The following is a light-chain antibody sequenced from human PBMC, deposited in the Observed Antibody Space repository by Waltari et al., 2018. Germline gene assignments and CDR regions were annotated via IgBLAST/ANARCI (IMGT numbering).Light chain of an antibody. CDR3: QQSYSTPYT. Sequence: TCRASQSISGYLNWYQQKPGKAPKVLIYAAFSLQSGVPSRFSGSGSGTDFTLTISSLQPEDFGTYYCQQSYSTPYTFGQGTKLEIK. V-gene: IGKV1-39*01. CDR2: AAF. J-gene: IGKJ2*01. CDR1: QSISGY.